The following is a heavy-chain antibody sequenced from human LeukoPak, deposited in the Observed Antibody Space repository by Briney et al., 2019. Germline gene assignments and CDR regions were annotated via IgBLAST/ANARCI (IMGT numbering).Heavy chain of an antibody. D-gene: IGHD2-15*01. J-gene: IGHJ6*02. CDR1: GYTFTSYG. CDR3: ARDVPDCSRGSCYTYYYYGLDV. CDR2: ISAYNGNT. Sequence: ASVKVSCKASGYTFTSYGISWVRQAPGQGLEWMGWISAYNGNTNYAQKLQGRVTMTTDTSTSTAYMELRSLRSDDTAVYYCARDVPDCSRGSCYTYYYYGLDVWGQGTTVTVSS. V-gene: IGHV1-18*01.